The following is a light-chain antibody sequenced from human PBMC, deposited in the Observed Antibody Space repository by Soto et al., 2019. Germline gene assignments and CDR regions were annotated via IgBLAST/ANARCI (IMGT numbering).Light chain of an antibody. CDR1: QSVSSSY. Sequence: EIVLTQSPGTLSLSPGERATLSCRASQSVSSSYLAWYQQKPGQAPSLLIYGASSRATGIPDRFSGSGSGTDFTLTISRLEPEDFAVYYCQQYGSSLFPFGPGTKVDI. J-gene: IGKJ3*01. V-gene: IGKV3-20*01. CDR3: QQYGSSLFP. CDR2: GAS.